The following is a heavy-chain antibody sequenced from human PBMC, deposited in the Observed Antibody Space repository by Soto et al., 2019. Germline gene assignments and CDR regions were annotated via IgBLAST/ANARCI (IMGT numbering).Heavy chain of an antibody. D-gene: IGHD3-16*01. Sequence: PGESLKISGKGSGYSFTSSWIGWVRQMPGKGLEWMGIIHPGDSDTEYSPSFEGRVTISADKSISTAYLQWSSLKASDTAMYYCARHWGPTEKYYYYGMDVWGQGTTVTVSS. CDR3: ARHWGPTEKYYYYGMDV. CDR1: GYSFTSSW. J-gene: IGHJ6*02. V-gene: IGHV5-51*01. CDR2: IHPGDSDT.